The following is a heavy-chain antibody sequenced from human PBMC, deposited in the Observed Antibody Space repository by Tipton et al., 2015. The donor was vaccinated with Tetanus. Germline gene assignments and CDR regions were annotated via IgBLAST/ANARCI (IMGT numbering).Heavy chain of an antibody. J-gene: IGHJ6*03. Sequence: PSRGLEWLGRTYYRSQWYNDYAVSVKSRITINPDTSKNQFSLQLNSVTPEDTAVYYCTRVYYNYMDVWGKGTTVTVSS. CDR2: TYYRSQWYN. CDR3: TRVYYNYMDV. V-gene: IGHV6-1*01.